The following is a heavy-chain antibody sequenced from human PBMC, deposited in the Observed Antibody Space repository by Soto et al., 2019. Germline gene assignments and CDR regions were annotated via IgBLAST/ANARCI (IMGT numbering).Heavy chain of an antibody. D-gene: IGHD2-15*01. CDR2: INADNGNT. J-gene: IGHJ4*02. V-gene: IGHV1-3*01. CDR3: ARGYCSGGSCYLFDY. Sequence: GASVKVSCKASGYTFTSYAMHWVRQATGQRLEWMGWINADNGNTKYSQKFQGRVTITRDTSASTAYMELSSLRSEDTAVYYCARGYCSGGSCYLFDYWGQGTLVTVSS. CDR1: GYTFTSYA.